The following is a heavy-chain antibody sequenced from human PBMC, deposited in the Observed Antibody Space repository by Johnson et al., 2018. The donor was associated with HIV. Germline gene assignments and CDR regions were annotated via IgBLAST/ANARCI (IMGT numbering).Heavy chain of an antibody. CDR2: ISGSGGST. Sequence: VQLVESGGGVVQPGRSLRLSCVASGFTFSSYGMHWVRQAPGKGLEWVSGISGSGGSTYYADSVKGRFTISRDNSKNTLYLQMNSLRAEDTAVYYCARDADSDAFDIWGQGTLVTVSS. V-gene: IGHV3-NL1*01. CDR3: ARDADSDAFDI. CDR1: GFTFSSYG. D-gene: IGHD2-21*02. J-gene: IGHJ3*02.